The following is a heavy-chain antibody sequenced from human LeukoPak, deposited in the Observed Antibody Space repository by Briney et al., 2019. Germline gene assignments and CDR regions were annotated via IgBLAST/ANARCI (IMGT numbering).Heavy chain of an antibody. J-gene: IGHJ4*02. V-gene: IGHV4-39*01. CDR1: GGSIHSY. CDR3: ARQTGSGLFILP. D-gene: IGHD3/OR15-3a*01. Sequence: PSETLSLTCTVSGGSIHSYWSWIRQPPGKGLEWIGSIYYSGNTYYNASLKSQVSISIDTSKNQFSLRLTSVTAADTAVYYCARQTGSGLFILPGGQGTLVTVSS. CDR2: IYYSGNT.